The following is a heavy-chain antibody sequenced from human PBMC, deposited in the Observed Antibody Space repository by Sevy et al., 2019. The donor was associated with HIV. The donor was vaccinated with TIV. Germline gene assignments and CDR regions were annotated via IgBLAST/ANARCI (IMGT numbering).Heavy chain of an antibody. CDR1: GFTFSDHY. CDR2: IRNKADSYTT. Sequence: GGSLRLSCVASGFTFSDHYMEWVRQAPGKGLEWVGRIRNKADSYTTEYAASVKGRFTISRDDSKNSLHLLMNSLKTEDTAVYYCATHAGIAAAGRVFDYWGQGTLVTVSS. J-gene: IGHJ4*02. D-gene: IGHD6-13*01. V-gene: IGHV3-72*01. CDR3: ATHAGIAAAGRVFDY.